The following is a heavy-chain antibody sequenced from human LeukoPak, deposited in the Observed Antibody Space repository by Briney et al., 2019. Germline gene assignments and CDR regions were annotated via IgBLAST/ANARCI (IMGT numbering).Heavy chain of an antibody. CDR3: ARSKWSSSFDY. CDR2: IYYTGDT. J-gene: IGHJ4*02. CDR1: GFTFSDYA. D-gene: IGHD3-10*01. Sequence: GSLRLSCAASGFTFSDYAMNWVRQAPGKGLEWIGYIYYTGDTKYNPSLKSRVTISVDTSKNQFSVKLTSVTAADLAVYYCARSKWSSSFDYWGLGTLVTVSS. V-gene: IGHV4-59*01.